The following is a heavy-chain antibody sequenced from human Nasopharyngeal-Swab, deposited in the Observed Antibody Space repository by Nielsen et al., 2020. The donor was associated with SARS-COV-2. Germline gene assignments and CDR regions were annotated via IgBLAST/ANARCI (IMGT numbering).Heavy chain of an antibody. CDR2: ISAYNGNT. Sequence: ASVKVSCKASGYTFTSYGLSWVRQAPGQGLEWMGWISAYNGNTNYAQKLQGRVTMTTDTSTSTAYMELRSLRSDDTAVYYCAGYDILTGSMDVWGQGTTVTVSS. CDR1: GYTFTSYG. V-gene: IGHV1-18*01. CDR3: AGYDILTGSMDV. D-gene: IGHD3-9*01. J-gene: IGHJ6*02.